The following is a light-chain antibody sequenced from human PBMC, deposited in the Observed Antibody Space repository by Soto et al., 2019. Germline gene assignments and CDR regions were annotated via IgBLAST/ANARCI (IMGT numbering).Light chain of an antibody. J-gene: IGLJ1*01. V-gene: IGLV2-23*01. Sequence: QSALAQPASVSGSPGQSITISCTGTISDVGAYNSVSWYQQHPHKAPQVIIYKGTQRPSGVSNRFSGSTSGNAASLTISGLQAEDEADYFCCSSAGSPYVFXTGTKVTVL. CDR2: KGT. CDR3: CSSAGSPYV. CDR1: ISDVGAYNS.